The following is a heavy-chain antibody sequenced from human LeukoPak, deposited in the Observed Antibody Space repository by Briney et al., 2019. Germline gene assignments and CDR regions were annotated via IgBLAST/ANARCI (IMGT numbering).Heavy chain of an antibody. CDR2: INHSGST. J-gene: IGHJ5*02. CDR1: GGSFSGYY. D-gene: IGHD1-14*01. V-gene: IGHV4-34*01. CDR3: ARGGQKGKPNWFDP. Sequence: SETLSLTCAVYGGSFSGYYWSWIRQPLGKGLEWIGKINHSGSTNYNPSLKSRVTISVDTSKNQFSLKLSSVTAADTAVYYCARGGQKGKPNWFDPWGQGTLVTVSS.